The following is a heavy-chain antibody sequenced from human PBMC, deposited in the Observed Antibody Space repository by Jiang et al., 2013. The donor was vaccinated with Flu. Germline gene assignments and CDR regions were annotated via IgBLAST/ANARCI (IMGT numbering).Heavy chain of an antibody. CDR1: SISSFY. V-gene: IGHV4-59*01. J-gene: IGHJ4*02. D-gene: IGHD3-22*01. CDR2: IYYSGST. CDR3: ARGGTYYYDSSGYYLNY. Sequence: SISSFYWSWIRQPPGKGLEWIGYIYYSGSTNYNPSLKSRVTISVDTSKKQFSLKLSSVTAADTAVYYCARGGTYYYDSSGYYLNYWGQGTLVTVSS.